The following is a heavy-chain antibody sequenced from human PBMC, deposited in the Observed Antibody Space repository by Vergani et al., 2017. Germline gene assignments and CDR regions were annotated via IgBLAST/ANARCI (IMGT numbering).Heavy chain of an antibody. CDR1: GGPISSYY. V-gene: IGHV4-4*07. CDR3: ARVDSSISYWCFDL. J-gene: IGHJ2*01. CDR2: IYTSGST. D-gene: IGHD6-13*01. Sequence: QVQLQASGPGLVEPSETLSLPCTVSGGPISSYYWSWIRQPAGKGLEWIGRIYTSGSTNYNPSLKSRVTLSVDTCKNQFSLQLSSVTAADTAVYYCARVDSSISYWCFDLWGRGTLVTVSS.